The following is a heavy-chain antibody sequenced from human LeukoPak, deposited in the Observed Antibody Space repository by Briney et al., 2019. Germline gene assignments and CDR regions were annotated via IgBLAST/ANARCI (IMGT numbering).Heavy chain of an antibody. CDR3: ARGRRYYYDSSGYEDY. Sequence: GGSLRLSCAASGFTFSDYNMRWIRQAPGKGLEWVSSISRSGSTKYYADSVKGRFTISRDNSKNTLYLQMNSLRAEDTAVYYCARGRRYYYDSSGYEDYWGQGTLVTVSS. CDR2: ISRSGSTK. V-gene: IGHV3-11*04. CDR1: GFTFSDYN. D-gene: IGHD3-22*01. J-gene: IGHJ4*02.